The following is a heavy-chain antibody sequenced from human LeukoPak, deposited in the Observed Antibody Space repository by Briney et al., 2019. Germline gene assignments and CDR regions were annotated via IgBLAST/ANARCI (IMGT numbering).Heavy chain of an antibody. J-gene: IGHJ4*02. CDR2: IYYSGST. CDR3: ARAGKYFGSGTLAGLVDF. D-gene: IGHD3-10*01. CDR1: GGSINSVNYY. Sequence: PSETLSLTCAVSGGSINSVNYYWTWIRQPPGKGLEWIGYIYYSGSTYCNPSLNSRVTISVDTSKNQFSLKLSSVTATDTAVYHCARAGKYFGSGTLAGLVDFWGLGTLVTVSS. V-gene: IGHV4-30-4*08.